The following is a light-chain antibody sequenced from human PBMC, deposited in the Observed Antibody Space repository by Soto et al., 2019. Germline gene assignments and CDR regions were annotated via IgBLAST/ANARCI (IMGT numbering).Light chain of an antibody. J-gene: IGLJ3*02. Sequence: QLVLTQSSSASASLGSSVKLTCTLSSGHSSYIIAWHQQQPGKAPRYLMKLEGSGSYNKGGGVPDRFSGSSSGADRYLTISNLQVEDEADYYCETYDSNTLVFGGGTKLTVL. CDR3: ETYDSNTLV. CDR1: SGHSSYI. CDR2: LEGSGSY. V-gene: IGLV4-60*02.